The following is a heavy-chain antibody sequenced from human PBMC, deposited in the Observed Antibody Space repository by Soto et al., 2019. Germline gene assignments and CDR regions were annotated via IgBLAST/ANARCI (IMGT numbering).Heavy chain of an antibody. Sequence: EVQLVESGGGLVQPGGSLRLSCAVSGFTVSSNYMNWVRQAPGKGLEWVSFIYSGGNTYYADSVKGRFTISRDNSKNMLYLQMNSLRVEDTAVYYCEREVRVRGFAFDIWGQGTMVTVSS. J-gene: IGHJ3*02. V-gene: IGHV3-66*01. CDR1: GFTVSSNY. CDR2: IYSGGNT. D-gene: IGHD3-3*01. CDR3: EREVRVRGFAFDI.